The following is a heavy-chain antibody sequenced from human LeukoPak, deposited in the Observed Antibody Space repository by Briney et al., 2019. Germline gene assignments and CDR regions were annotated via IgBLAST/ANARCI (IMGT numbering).Heavy chain of an antibody. Sequence: PSETLSLTCTVSGGSISSSSYYWGRIRQPPGKGLEWIGSIYYSGSTYYNPSLKSRVTISVDTSKNQFSLKLSPVTAADTAVYYCARPYYNSENDAFDIWGQGTMVTVSS. CDR3: ARPYYNSENDAFDI. V-gene: IGHV4-39*01. CDR2: IYYSGST. J-gene: IGHJ3*02. D-gene: IGHD5-24*01. CDR1: GGSISSSSYY.